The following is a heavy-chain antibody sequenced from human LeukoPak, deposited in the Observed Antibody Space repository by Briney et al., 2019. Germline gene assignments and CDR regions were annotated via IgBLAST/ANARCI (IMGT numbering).Heavy chain of an antibody. J-gene: IGHJ5*02. D-gene: IGHD3-3*01. Sequence: ASVKASCKASGYTFTSYDINLVRQATGQGLEWMGWMNPNSGNTGYAQKFQGRVTMTRNTSISTAYMELSSLRSEDTAVYYCARDPGEWLWVWFDPWGQGTLVTVSS. CDR1: GYTFTSYD. V-gene: IGHV1-8*01. CDR3: ARDPGEWLWVWFDP. CDR2: MNPNSGNT.